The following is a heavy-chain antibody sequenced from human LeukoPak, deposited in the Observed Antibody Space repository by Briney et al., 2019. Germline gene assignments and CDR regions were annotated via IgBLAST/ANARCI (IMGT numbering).Heavy chain of an antibody. J-gene: IGHJ4*02. D-gene: IGHD3-9*01. CDR1: GFTFSNAW. Sequence: GGSLRLSCAASGFTFSNAWLSWVRQAPGKGLEWLAVISHDGINTYYADSVKGRFTISRDNSKNTLYLQLNSLRAEDTAVYYCAKGNFDWLLRMYYFDYWGQGTLVTVSS. CDR2: ISHDGINT. CDR3: AKGNFDWLLRMYYFDY. V-gene: IGHV3-30*18.